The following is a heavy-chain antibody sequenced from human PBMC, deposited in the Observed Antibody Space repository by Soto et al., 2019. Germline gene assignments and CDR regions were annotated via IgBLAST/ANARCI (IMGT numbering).Heavy chain of an antibody. D-gene: IGHD5-18*01. J-gene: IGHJ4*02. V-gene: IGHV3-23*01. CDR1: GFTFSSYA. Sequence: GGSLRLSCAASGFTFSSYAMSCVRQAPGKGLEWVSAISGSGGSTYYADSVKGRFTISRDNPKNTLYLQMNSLRAEDTAVYYCAKGDLKGYSYGSDYWGQGTLVTVSS. CDR2: ISGSGGST. CDR3: AKGDLKGYSYGSDY.